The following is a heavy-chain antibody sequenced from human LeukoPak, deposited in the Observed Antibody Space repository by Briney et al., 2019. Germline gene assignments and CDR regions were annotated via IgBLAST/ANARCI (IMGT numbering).Heavy chain of an antibody. CDR3: AKDFSSASYTYYYYYMDV. D-gene: IGHD6-25*01. V-gene: IGHV4-61*02. CDR1: GGSISSGSYY. Sequence: SQTLSLTCPVSGGSISSGSYYWSWIRQPAGKGLEWIGRIYTSGSTNYNPSLKSRVTISLDTSKNQFSLKVSSATAADTAIYYCAKDFSSASYTYYYYYMDVWGKGTTVTVSS. J-gene: IGHJ6*03. CDR2: IYTSGST.